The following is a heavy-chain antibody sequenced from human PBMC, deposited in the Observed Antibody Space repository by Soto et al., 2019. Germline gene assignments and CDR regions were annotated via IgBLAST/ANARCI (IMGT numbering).Heavy chain of an antibody. Sequence: EVQLVESGGGLVQPGGSLRLSCADSGFTFSLYSMSWVRQAPGKGLEWVSYISRSSTGIHYADSVKGRFTISRDDATNSMHLQINSLRDGDTAVYYCARAVTWGLDVWGQGTTVSISS. D-gene: IGHD3-10*01. J-gene: IGHJ6*02. CDR3: ARAVTWGLDV. CDR1: GFTFSLYS. CDR2: ISRSSTGI. V-gene: IGHV3-48*02.